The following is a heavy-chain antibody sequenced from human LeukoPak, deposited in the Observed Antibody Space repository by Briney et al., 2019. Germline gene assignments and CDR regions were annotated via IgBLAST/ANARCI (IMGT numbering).Heavy chain of an antibody. Sequence: GRSLRLSCAASGFTFSSYVIHWVRQAPGKGLEWVAVISYDGSSKYYADSLKGRFTISRDNSKNTLYLQMNSLRAEDTAVYYCARSPDGETFDYWGQGILVTVSS. D-gene: IGHD4-17*01. J-gene: IGHJ4*02. V-gene: IGHV3-30-3*01. CDR1: GFTFSSYV. CDR3: ARSPDGETFDY. CDR2: ISYDGSSK.